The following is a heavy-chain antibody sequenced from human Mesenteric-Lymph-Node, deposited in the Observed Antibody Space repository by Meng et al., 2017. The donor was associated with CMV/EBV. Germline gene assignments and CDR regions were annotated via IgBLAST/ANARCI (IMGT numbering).Heavy chain of an antibody. CDR2: INPNSGGT. Sequence: GESLKISCKGSGYSFTSYWIGWVRQAPGQGLEWMGWINPNSGGTNYAQKLQGRVTMTTDTSTSTAYMELRSLRSDDTAVYYCAVTYCTSTSCYSSWGQGTLVTVSS. V-gene: IGHV1-18*04. CDR1: GYSFTSYW. CDR3: AVTYCTSTSCYSS. J-gene: IGHJ5*02. D-gene: IGHD2-2*01.